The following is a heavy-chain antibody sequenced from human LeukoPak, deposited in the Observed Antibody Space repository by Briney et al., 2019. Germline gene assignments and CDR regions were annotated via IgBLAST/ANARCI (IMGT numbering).Heavy chain of an antibody. CDR3: TTVARGGLADY. D-gene: IGHD3-10*01. CDR2: IKPDGREK. CDR1: GFTFYYKW. J-gene: IGHJ4*02. Sequence: PGGSLRLSSAASGFTFYYKWRRWLGQAPGKGLEWVANIKPDGREKYFVDSLKGRFTISRDNAKNSLYLQLNSLRAEDTGLYYRTTVARGGLADYWGQRTLVTVSS. V-gene: IGHV3-7*01.